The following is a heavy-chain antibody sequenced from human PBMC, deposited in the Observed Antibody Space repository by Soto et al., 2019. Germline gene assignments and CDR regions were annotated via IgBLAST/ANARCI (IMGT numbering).Heavy chain of an antibody. Sequence: QVRLQESGPGLVKPSETLSLTCTVSGGSVITRSYYWNWVRQPPGGGLEWMGYVDYTGGTKFNPSLRSRVTSSLDTSTNLFSLTLRSVTAADTAVYCSARIPTILLAFDVWGQGAMVSVYS. V-gene: IGHV4-61*01. CDR3: ARIPTILLAFDV. CDR1: GGSVITRSYY. D-gene: IGHD3-3*02. J-gene: IGHJ3*01. CDR2: VDYTGGT.